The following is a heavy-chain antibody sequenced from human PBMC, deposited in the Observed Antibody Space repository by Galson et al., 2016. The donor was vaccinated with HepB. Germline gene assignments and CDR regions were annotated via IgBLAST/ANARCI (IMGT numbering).Heavy chain of an antibody. V-gene: IGHV1-69*13. CDR3: ARRSSATLNYYYNGMDV. CDR2: IIPIFETT. CDR1: RGIFSSYG. Sequence: SVKVSCKASRGIFSSYGISWVRQAPGQGLEWMGGIIPIFETTNYAQKFQGRVTITADESTSTAYMELRRLRSDDTAVYYCARRSSATLNYYYNGMDVWGQGTTVTVSS. J-gene: IGHJ6*02. D-gene: IGHD5-12*01.